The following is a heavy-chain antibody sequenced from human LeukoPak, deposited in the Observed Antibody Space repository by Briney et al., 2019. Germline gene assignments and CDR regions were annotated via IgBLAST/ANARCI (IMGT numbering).Heavy chain of an antibody. Sequence: GGSLRLSCAASGLTLSSYSMNWVRQAPGKGLEWVSSISSSSSYIYYADSVKGRFTISRDNAKNSLYLQMNSLRAEDTAVYYCARGVVVVTASWYFDLWGRGTLVTVSS. J-gene: IGHJ2*01. CDR1: GLTLSSYS. D-gene: IGHD2-21*02. V-gene: IGHV3-21*01. CDR3: ARGVVVVTASWYFDL. CDR2: ISSSSSYI.